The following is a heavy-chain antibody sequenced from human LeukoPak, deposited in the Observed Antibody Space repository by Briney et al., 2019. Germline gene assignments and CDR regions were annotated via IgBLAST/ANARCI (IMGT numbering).Heavy chain of an antibody. D-gene: IGHD6-13*01. V-gene: IGHV4-4*02. CDR1: GGSISSSNW. CDR3: ASLIRSSWYAYFQH. J-gene: IGHJ1*01. CDR2: IYHSGST. Sequence: PSGTLSLTCAVSGGSISSSNWWSWVRQPPGKGLEWIGEIYHSGSTNYNPSLKSRVTISVDKSKNQFSLKLSSVTAADTAEYYCASLIRSSWYAYFQHWGQGALVTVSS.